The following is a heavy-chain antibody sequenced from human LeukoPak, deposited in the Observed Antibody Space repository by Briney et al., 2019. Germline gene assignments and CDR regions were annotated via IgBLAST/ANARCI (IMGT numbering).Heavy chain of an antibody. D-gene: IGHD6-13*01. V-gene: IGHV1-8*03. Sequence: ASVTVSCTASGYTFTSYDINWVRQATGQGLEWMGWMNPNSGNTGYAQKFQGRVTITRNTSISTAYMELSSLRSEDTAVYYCARGRYSSSWYTPWTSDYWGQGTLVTVSS. CDR2: MNPNSGNT. CDR3: ARGRYSSSWYTPWTSDY. J-gene: IGHJ4*02. CDR1: GYTFTSYD.